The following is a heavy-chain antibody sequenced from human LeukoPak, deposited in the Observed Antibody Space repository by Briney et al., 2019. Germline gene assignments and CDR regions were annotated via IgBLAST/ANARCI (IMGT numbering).Heavy chain of an antibody. CDR2: INHSGTT. D-gene: IGHD2-2*01. Sequence: SETLSLTCAVYGGSLSGYYWNWIRQPPGKGLEWIGEINHSGTTNYNPSLKSRVTISVDTSQNQFSLKLSSVTAADTAVYYCAREPICLGYCSSANWFDPWGQGTLVTVSS. V-gene: IGHV4-34*01. J-gene: IGHJ5*02. CDR3: AREPICLGYCSSANWFDP. CDR1: GGSLSGYY.